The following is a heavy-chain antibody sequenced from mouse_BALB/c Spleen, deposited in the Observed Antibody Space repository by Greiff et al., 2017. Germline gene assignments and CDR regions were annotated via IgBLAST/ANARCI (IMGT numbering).Heavy chain of an antibody. V-gene: IGHV3-2*02. D-gene: IGHD2-4*01. CDR2: ISYSGST. J-gene: IGHJ2*01. CDR1: GYSITSDYA. Sequence: VQLQESGPGLVKPSQSLSLTCTVTGYSITSDYAWNWIRQFPGNKLEWMGYISYSGSTSYNPSLKSRISITRDTSKNQFFLQLNSVTTEDTATYYCAKGLRLFDYWGQGTTLTVSS. CDR3: AKGLRLFDY.